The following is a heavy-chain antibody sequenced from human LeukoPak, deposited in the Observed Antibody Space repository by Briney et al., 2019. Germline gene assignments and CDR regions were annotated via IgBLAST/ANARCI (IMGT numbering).Heavy chain of an antibody. J-gene: IGHJ3*02. Sequence: WGSLRLSCAASGFTFSSYGMHWVRQAPGKGLEWVAVISYDGSNKYYADSVKGRFTISRDNSKNTLYLQMNSLRAEDTAVYYCAKSKTQFWQGVFDIWGQGTMVTVSA. D-gene: IGHD3-3*01. CDR1: GFTFSSYG. CDR3: AKSKTQFWQGVFDI. V-gene: IGHV3-30*18. CDR2: ISYDGSNK.